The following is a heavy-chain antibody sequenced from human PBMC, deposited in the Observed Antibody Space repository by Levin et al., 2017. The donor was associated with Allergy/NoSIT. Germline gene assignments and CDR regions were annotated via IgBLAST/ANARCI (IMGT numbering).Heavy chain of an antibody. CDR2: ILYDGYNK. V-gene: IGHV3-33*08. Sequence: GESLKISCAASGFIFSDYGMHWVRQAPGKGLEWVAIILYDGYNKYYGDSVKGRFTISRDNSKNTLSLQMDGLRDDDTAVYYCARARGTGHDLRADYWGQGTLVTVSS. J-gene: IGHJ4*02. D-gene: IGHD5-12*01. CDR1: GFIFSDYG. CDR3: ARARGTGHDLRADY.